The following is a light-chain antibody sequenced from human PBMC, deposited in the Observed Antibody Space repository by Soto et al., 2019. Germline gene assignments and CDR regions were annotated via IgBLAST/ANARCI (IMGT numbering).Light chain of an antibody. V-gene: IGKV3-11*01. Sequence: DIVLTQSPSTLSLCPGERATLSCRASQSVSSYLAWYQQKPGQAPRLLIYDASNRATGIPARFSGSGSGTDFTLTISSLEPEDFAVYYCQQRSNWPGTFGQGTKVEIK. CDR2: DAS. J-gene: IGKJ2*01. CDR3: QQRSNWPGT. CDR1: QSVSSY.